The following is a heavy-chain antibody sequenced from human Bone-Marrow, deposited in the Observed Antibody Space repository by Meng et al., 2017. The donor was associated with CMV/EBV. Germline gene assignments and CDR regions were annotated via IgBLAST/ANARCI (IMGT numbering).Heavy chain of an antibody. CDR2: IRYDGSNK. CDR3: AAGMVRGVIGYDAFDI. J-gene: IGHJ3*02. CDR1: GFTFSSYG. V-gene: IGHV3-30*02. Sequence: GESLKISCAASGFTFSSYGMHWVRQAPGKGLEWVAFIRYDGSNKYYADSVKGRFTISRDDSKNTAYLQMNSLKTEDTAVYYSAAGMVRGVIGYDAFDIWGQGTMVTVSS. D-gene: IGHD3-10*01.